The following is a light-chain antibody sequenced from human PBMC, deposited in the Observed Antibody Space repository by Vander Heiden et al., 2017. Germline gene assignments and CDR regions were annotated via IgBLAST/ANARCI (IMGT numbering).Light chain of an antibody. V-gene: IGLV1-51*01. J-gene: IGLJ2*01. CDR2: DNN. CDR3: ETWDSGSSAVV. Sequence: QSVLTQPPSVSAAPGQTVTISGSGSTSNIGNNYVSWYQQPPGAAPTLLIYDNNKRPSGIPDRFSGSKSGTSATLGITGLQTGDEADYYCETWDSGSSAVVFGGGTKLTVL. CDR1: TSNIGNNY.